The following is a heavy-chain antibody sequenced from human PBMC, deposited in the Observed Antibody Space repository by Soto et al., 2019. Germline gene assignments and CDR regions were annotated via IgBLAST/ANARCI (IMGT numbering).Heavy chain of an antibody. CDR3: ASDLTATGRFAP. J-gene: IGHJ5*02. CDR1: GYTFTSYG. V-gene: IGHV1-18*01. CDR2: ISAYNGNK. Sequence: QVQLVQSGAEVKKPGASVKVSCKASGYTFTSYGTSWVRQAPGQGLEWMGWISAYNGNKNYAQKLKGRVTMTTDTATSTAYMALRCPGADDAAVYYCASDLTATGRFAPWGQGTLVTVSS.